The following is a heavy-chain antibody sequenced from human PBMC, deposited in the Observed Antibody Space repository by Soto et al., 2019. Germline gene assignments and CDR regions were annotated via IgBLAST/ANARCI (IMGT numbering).Heavy chain of an antibody. CDR1: GYIFINYY. Sequence: QVQLVQSGAEVKKPGASVKVSCEASGYIFINYYIHWVRQAPGQGLEWVGIINPTGGSTNYAQKCQGRVTMTRDTSTSTVQMELSSLRPEDTAVYYCTRGLGAGDYWGQGTLVTVSS. CDR3: TRGLGAGDY. V-gene: IGHV1-46*03. CDR2: INPTGGST. J-gene: IGHJ4*02. D-gene: IGHD1-26*01.